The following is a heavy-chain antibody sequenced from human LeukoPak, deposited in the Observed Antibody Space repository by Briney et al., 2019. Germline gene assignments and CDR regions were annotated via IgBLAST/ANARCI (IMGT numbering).Heavy chain of an antibody. CDR1: GFTFSSYE. D-gene: IGHD6-19*01. J-gene: IGHJ4*02. Sequence: QPGGSLRLSCVASGFTFSSYEMNWLRQSPGKGLEWVSFISGSCTTMYYADSVKGRFTISRDNAKNSLYLQMNSLRAEDTAVYYCARSVQWLPYWGQGTLVTVSS. V-gene: IGHV3-48*03. CDR3: ARSVQWLPY. CDR2: ISGSCTTM.